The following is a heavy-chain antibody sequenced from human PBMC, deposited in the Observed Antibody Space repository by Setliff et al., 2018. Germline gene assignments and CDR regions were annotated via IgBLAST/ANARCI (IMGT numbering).Heavy chain of an antibody. J-gene: IGHJ6*01. CDR1: GGSISSDSDY. D-gene: IGHD3-3*01. V-gene: IGHV4-61*02. CDR3: ARAFTYYNFWSGYGYGMDV. CDR2: IFTSGST. Sequence: PSETLSLTCTVSGGSISSDSDYWSWIRQSAGKGLEWIGRIFTSGSTNYNPSLESRVTISVDTSKNQFSLNLSSVTAADTAVYYCARAFTYYNFWSGYGYGMDVWGQGTTVTVSS.